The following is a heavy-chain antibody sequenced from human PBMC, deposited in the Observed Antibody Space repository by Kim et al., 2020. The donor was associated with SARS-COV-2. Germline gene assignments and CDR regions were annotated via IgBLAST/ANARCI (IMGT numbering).Heavy chain of an antibody. Sequence: GGSLRLSCAASGRKIRSDVMHWVRQAPGKGLEWVALISYEGSTQKYADSVKGRFTVSRDNSKNTLFLQMNSRRPEDTAVYYCARNLVGDTDLGPWGQGTLVTVSS. V-gene: IGHV3-30*03. J-gene: IGHJ5*02. CDR2: ISYEGSTQ. D-gene: IGHD1-26*01. CDR3: ARNLVGDTDLGP. CDR1: GRKIRSDV.